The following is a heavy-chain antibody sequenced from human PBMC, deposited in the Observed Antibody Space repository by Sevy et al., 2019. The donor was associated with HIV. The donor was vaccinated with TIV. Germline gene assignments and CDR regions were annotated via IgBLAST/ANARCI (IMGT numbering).Heavy chain of an antibody. CDR2: FNPNNRDS. Sequence: ASVKVSCKASGFTFSDYYMHWVRQAPGEGLEWMGGFNPNNRDSRSAQKFQGRVTLTGDMSISTAYMELTRLRSDDTAIYFCTRDDIYSHPWEFDWWGHGALVTVSS. CDR3: TRDDIYSHPWEFDW. CDR1: GFTFSDYY. J-gene: IGHJ4*01. D-gene: IGHD1-26*01. V-gene: IGHV1-2*02.